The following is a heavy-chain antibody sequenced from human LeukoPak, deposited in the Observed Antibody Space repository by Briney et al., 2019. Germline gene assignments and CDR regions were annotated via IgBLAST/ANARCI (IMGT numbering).Heavy chain of an antibody. D-gene: IGHD4-17*01. CDR1: GFTFSRYW. Sequence: PGGSLRLSCAASGFTFSRYWMYWVRQAPGKGLVWVSRTNGDGSSTTYADSVKGRFSISGDNAKNTLYLQMNSLRAEDTAVYFCAREQYGDYVSDYYYYGMDVWGKGTTVTVSS. V-gene: IGHV3-74*01. CDR3: AREQYGDYVSDYYYYGMDV. J-gene: IGHJ6*04. CDR2: TNGDGSST.